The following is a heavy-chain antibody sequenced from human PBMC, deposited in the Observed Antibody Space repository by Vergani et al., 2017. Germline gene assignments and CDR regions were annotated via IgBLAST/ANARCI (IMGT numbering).Heavy chain of an antibody. J-gene: IGHJ3*02. V-gene: IGHV3-11*01. CDR3: ARLELLIPGGDDVFDT. Sequence: QVQLVESGGGFVKPGGSLRLSCAASGFIFSDYYMTWIRQAPGRGLEWVSHISGPCTSKYYSDSVKGRFTISRDNDKKAQYLQMNRLRAEDTAIYYCARLELLIPGGDDVFDTWGPGTMVTVSS. D-gene: IGHD3-16*01. CDR1: GFIFSDYY. CDR2: ISGPCTSK.